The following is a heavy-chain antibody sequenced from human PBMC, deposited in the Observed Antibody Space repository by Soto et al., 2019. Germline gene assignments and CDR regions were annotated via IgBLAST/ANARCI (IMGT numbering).Heavy chain of an antibody. V-gene: IGHV3-30*18. CDR3: AKDPRVRTDYYVGGGGDY. CDR2: ISYDGSNK. D-gene: IGHD3-10*02. Sequence: QVQLVESGGGVVQPGRSLRLSCAASGFTFSSYGMHWVRQAPGKGLEWVAVISYDGSNKYYADSVKGRFTISRDNSKNTLYLQMNSLRAEDTAVYYCAKDPRVRTDYYVGGGGDYWGQGTLVTVSS. J-gene: IGHJ4*02. CDR1: GFTFSSYG.